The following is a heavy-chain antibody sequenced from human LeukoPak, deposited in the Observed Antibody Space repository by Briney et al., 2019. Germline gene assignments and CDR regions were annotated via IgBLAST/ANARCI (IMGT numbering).Heavy chain of an antibody. CDR1: GFTFSSYA. CDR2: ISGSGGST. V-gene: IGHV3-23*01. J-gene: IGHJ4*02. D-gene: IGHD2-2*01. CDR3: AKMTSSTSHLLIFDY. Sequence: GGSLRLSCAASGFTFSSYAMSWVRQAPGKGLEWVSAISGSGGSTYYADSVKGRFTISRDNSKNTLYLQMNSLRAEDTAVYYCAKMTSSTSHLLIFDYWGQGTLVTVSS.